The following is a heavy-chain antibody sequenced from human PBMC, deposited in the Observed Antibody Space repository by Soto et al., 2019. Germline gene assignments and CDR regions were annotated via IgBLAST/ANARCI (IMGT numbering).Heavy chain of an antibody. CDR1: GFDFSSNS. CDR3: SKWSGFGDA. V-gene: IGHV3-23*01. D-gene: IGHD2-15*01. CDR2: ISRGGDIT. Sequence: EVQLLESGGGLVQPGGSLRLSCVASGFDFSSNSMTWARRAPGKGLEWVGGISRGGDITFYRDSVKGRFNISRDIPKNTLFLQMNSLRVEDTATYFCSKWSGFGDAWGQGTLVTVSS. J-gene: IGHJ5*02.